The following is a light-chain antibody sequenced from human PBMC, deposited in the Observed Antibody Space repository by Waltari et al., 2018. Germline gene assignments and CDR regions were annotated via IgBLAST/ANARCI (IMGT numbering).Light chain of an antibody. CDR3: SSYAGSSKGV. J-gene: IGLJ2*01. CDR1: SSDVGNYKR. V-gene: IGLV2-23*02. CDR2: AVS. Sequence: QSALTQPASVSGSPGQSITISCTGTSSDVGNYKRVSWYQQHPGKAPKLMIYAVSKPPSGVPDRFSGSKSGDMASLTISGLQPEDEAEYFCSSYAGSSKGVFGGGTKVTVL.